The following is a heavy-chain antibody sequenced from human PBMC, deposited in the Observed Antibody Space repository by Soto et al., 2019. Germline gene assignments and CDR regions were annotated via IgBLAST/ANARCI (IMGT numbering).Heavy chain of an antibody. CDR3: AREIIPLTTDWYFDL. J-gene: IGHJ2*01. Sequence: SETLSLTCTVSGGSISGGGYYWSWIRQPPGKGLEWIGYTYDSGSTYYNPSLKSRISISVDTSKNQFSLRLTSVTAADTAVYYCAREIIPLTTDWYFDLWGRGT. CDR1: GGSISGGGYY. V-gene: IGHV4-30-4*01. CDR2: TYDSGST. D-gene: IGHD4-17*01.